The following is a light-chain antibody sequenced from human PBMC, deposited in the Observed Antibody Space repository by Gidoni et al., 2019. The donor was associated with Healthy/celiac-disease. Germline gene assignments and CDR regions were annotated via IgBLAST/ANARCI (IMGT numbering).Light chain of an antibody. J-gene: IGLJ2*01. CDR2: GKN. V-gene: IGLV3-19*01. Sequence: SSELTQDPAVSVALGQTVRITCQGDSLRSYYASWYQQKPVQAPVLVIYGKNNRPSGIPDRFSGSRSGNTASLTITGAQAEDEADYYCNSRDSSGNHVVFGGGTKLTVL. CDR3: NSRDSSGNHVV. CDR1: SLRSYY.